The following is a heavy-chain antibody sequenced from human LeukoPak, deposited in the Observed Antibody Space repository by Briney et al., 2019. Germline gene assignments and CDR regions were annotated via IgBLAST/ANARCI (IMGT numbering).Heavy chain of an antibody. V-gene: IGHV3-23*01. CDR3: ARSKDDYSNYGEYYGMDV. CDR1: GFTFSSYA. J-gene: IGHJ6*02. Sequence: PGASLRLSCAASGFTFSSYATSWVRQAPGKGLEWVSAISGSGGSTYYADSVKGRFTISRGNAKNSLYLQMNSLRAEDTAVYYCARSKDDYSNYGEYYGMDVWGQGTTVTVSS. CDR2: ISGSGGST. D-gene: IGHD4-11*01.